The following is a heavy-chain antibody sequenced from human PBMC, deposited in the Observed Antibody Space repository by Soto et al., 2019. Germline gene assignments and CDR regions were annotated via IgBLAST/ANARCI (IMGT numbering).Heavy chain of an antibody. CDR2: IWYDGSGK. D-gene: IGHD3-10*01. J-gene: IGHJ4*02. CDR3: ARDKSQGDLPLFDY. Sequence: QVQLVESGGGVVQPGRSLRLSCAASGFTFSNFGMHWVRQAPGKGLGWVAVIWYDGSGKYYADYVKGRFTVSRDNSKNTLYLQMNSLRAEDTAMYYCARDKSQGDLPLFDYWGQGTLVTVSS. V-gene: IGHV3-33*01. CDR1: GFTFSNFG.